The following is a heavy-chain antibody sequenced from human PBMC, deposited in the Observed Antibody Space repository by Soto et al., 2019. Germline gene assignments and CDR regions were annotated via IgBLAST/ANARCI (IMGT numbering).Heavy chain of an antibody. CDR1: GFTFYTYA. D-gene: IGHD6-19*01. CDR3: AKDTPPRHDIAVAGD. CDR2: ISANSGST. V-gene: IGHV3-23*01. Sequence: GGSLRLSCAASGFTFYTYAMTWVRHTPGKGLQWVSTISANSGSTYYADSVRGRFTISRDDSGNTLYLQMNSLRAEDTAVYYCAKDTPPRHDIAVAGDWGQGTLVTVSS. J-gene: IGHJ4*02.